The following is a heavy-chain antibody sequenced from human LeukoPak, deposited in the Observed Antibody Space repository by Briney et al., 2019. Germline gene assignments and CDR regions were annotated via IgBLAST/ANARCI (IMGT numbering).Heavy chain of an antibody. CDR2: ISYDGNNK. CDR1: GFTFSSYA. CDR3: ARAIAVVRGYFDY. Sequence: GRSLRLSCAASGFTFSSYAMHWVRQAPGKGLERVAVISYDGNNKYYADSVKGRFTISRDNSKNTLYLQMNSLRAEDTAVYYCARAIAVVRGYFDYWGQGTLVTVSS. V-gene: IGHV3-30*04. D-gene: IGHD6-19*01. J-gene: IGHJ4*02.